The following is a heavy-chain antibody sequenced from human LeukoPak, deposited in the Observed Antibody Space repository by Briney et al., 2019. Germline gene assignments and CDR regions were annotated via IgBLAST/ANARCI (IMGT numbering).Heavy chain of an antibody. J-gene: IGHJ4*02. D-gene: IGHD5-18*01. Sequence: PSETLSLTCAVYGGSFSGYYWSWIRQPPGKGLEWIGEINHSGSTNYNPSLKSGVTISVDTSKNQFSLKLSSVTAADTAVYYCARDNAIYSSYFDYWGQGTLVTVSS. CDR2: INHSGST. CDR3: ARDNAIYSSYFDY. CDR1: GGSFSGYY. V-gene: IGHV4-34*01.